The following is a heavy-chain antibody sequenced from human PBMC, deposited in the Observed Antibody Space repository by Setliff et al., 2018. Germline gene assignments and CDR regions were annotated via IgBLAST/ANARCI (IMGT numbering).Heavy chain of an antibody. J-gene: IGHJ4*02. CDR3: ARAQSWSGGPYYFDN. V-gene: IGHV1-8*02. CDR2: MNPNSGNT. Sequence: GASVKVSCKASGYTFTSYDINRVRQATGQGLEWMGWMNPNSGNTGYAQKFQGRVTMTRNTSISTAYMDLSSLRFEDTAVYYCARAQSWSGGPYYFDNWGQGTRVTVSS. CDR1: GYTFTSYD. D-gene: IGHD3-3*01.